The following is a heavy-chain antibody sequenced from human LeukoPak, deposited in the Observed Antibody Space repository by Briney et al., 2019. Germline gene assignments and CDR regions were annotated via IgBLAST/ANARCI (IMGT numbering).Heavy chain of an antibody. Sequence: GGSLRLSCGASGFTFSNYGMRWVRQAPGKGLEWVAVIWFDGSNKYYADSVEGRFTISRDNSKNTLYLQMNSLRAEDTAVYYCAREGLGVVLVPAAPHGMDVWGQGTTVTVSS. J-gene: IGHJ6*02. V-gene: IGHV3-33*01. D-gene: IGHD2-2*01. CDR1: GFTFSNYG. CDR3: AREGLGVVLVPAAPHGMDV. CDR2: IWFDGSNK.